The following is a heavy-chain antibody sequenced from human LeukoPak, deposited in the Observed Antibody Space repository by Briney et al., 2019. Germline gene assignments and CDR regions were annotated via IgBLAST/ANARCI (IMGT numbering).Heavy chain of an antibody. CDR2: IYYSGST. J-gene: IGHJ3*02. V-gene: IGHV4-59*01. D-gene: IGHD3-10*01. Sequence: SETLSLTCTVSGGSISSYYWSWIRQPPGKGLEWIGYIYYSGSTNYNPSLKSRVTISVDTSKNQFSLKLSSVTAADTAVYYCARDRRLGGPMEGFDIWGQGTMVTVSS. CDR3: ARDRRLGGPMEGFDI. CDR1: GGSISSYY.